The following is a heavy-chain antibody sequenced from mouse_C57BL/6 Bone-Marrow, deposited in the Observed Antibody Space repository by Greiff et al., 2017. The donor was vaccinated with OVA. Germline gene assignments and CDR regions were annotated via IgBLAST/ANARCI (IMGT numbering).Heavy chain of an antibody. CDR2: INYDGSST. D-gene: IGHD2-1*01. J-gene: IGHJ1*03. Sequence: EVQLVESEGGLVQPGSSMKLSCTASGFTFSDYYMAWVRQVPEKGLEWVANINYDGSSTYYLDSLKSRFIISRDNAKNILYLQMSSLKSEDTATYYCAREAGYGKRGRWYFDVWGTGTTVTVSS. V-gene: IGHV5-16*01. CDR3: AREAGYGKRGRWYFDV. CDR1: GFTFSDYY.